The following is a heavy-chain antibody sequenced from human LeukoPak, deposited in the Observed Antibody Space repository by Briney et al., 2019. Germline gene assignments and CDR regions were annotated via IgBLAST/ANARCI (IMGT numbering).Heavy chain of an antibody. D-gene: IGHD6-13*01. J-gene: IGHJ4*02. CDR3: ASAEPRGIIWFPY. CDR2: IYHSGST. V-gene: IGHV4-4*02. CDR1: GASITSNNW. Sequence: SETLSLTCAVSGASITSNNWWWSWVRQPPGKGLEWIGEIYHSGSTNYNPSLKSRVTMSVDKSKNQFSLKLSSVTAADTAVYYCASAEPRGIIWFPYWGQGTLVTVSS.